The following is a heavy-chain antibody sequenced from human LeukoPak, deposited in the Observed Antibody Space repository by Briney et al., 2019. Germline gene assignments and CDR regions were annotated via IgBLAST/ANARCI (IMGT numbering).Heavy chain of an antibody. CDR3: VNLGYCSTSSCQP. D-gene: IGHD2-2*01. CDR1: GFTFSSYE. J-gene: IGHJ4*02. V-gene: IGHV3-48*03. Sequence: GGSLRLSCAATGFTFSSYEMNWVRQAPGKGLEWVSYISSSGSTIYYADSVKGRFTISRDNAKNSLYLQMNSLRVEDTAVYYCVNLGYCSTSSCQPWGQGTLVTVSS. CDR2: ISSSGSTI.